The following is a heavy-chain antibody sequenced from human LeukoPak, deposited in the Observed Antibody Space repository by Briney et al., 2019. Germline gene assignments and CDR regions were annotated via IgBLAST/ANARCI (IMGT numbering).Heavy chain of an antibody. V-gene: IGHV3-30-3*01. CDR1: GFTFSSYA. D-gene: IGHD6-13*01. CDR2: ISYDGSNK. Sequence: GGSLRLSCAASGFTFSSYAMHWVRQDPGKGLEWVAVISYDGSNKYYADSVKGRFTISRDNSKNTLYLQMNSLRAEDTAVYYCARGMTPGIAAANPFDYWGQGTLVTVSS. J-gene: IGHJ4*02. CDR3: ARGMTPGIAAANPFDY.